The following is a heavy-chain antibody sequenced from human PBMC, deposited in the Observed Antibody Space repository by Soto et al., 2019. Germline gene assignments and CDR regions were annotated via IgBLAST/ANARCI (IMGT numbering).Heavy chain of an antibody. V-gene: IGHV3-30-3*01. D-gene: IGHD3-9*01. Sequence: SGGSLRLSXAASGFTFSSYAMHWVRQAPGKGLEWVAVISYDGSNKYYADSVKGRFTISRDNSKNTLYLQMNSLRAEDTAVYYCARARRYYDILTGYYDLYYYYGMDVWGQGTTVTVSS. CDR3: ARARRYYDILTGYYDLYYYYGMDV. CDR1: GFTFSSYA. CDR2: ISYDGSNK. J-gene: IGHJ6*02.